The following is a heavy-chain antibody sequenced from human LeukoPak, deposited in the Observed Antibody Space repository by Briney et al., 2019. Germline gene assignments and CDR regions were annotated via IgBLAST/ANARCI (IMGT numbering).Heavy chain of an antibody. D-gene: IGHD3-22*01. CDR3: ARDSFAGYDSSGYSSYDY. J-gene: IGHJ4*02. Sequence: GGSLRLSCAASGFSFSDYSMNWVRQAPGKGLEWVSFISSYSTYIYYADSLKGRFTISRDNAKNSMYLQMNSLRAEDTAVYYCARDSFAGYDSSGYSSYDYWGQGTLVTVSS. V-gene: IGHV3-21*01. CDR1: GFSFSDYS. CDR2: ISSYSTYI.